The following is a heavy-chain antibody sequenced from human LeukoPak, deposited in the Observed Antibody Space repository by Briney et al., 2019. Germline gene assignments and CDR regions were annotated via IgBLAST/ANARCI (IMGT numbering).Heavy chain of an antibody. CDR3: ARIPLGYSGAYYFDY. CDR1: RGSISGSIRSYY. CDR2: ISSSGSV. J-gene: IGHJ4*02. Sequence: ASETLSLTCTVSRGSISGSIRSYYWSWLRQPPGKGLEGIGYISSSGSVNDNPSLRSRVTISVDTSKNQFFLNLTSVSAADTAVYYCARIPLGYSGAYYFDYWGQGTLVTVSP. D-gene: IGHD5-12*01. V-gene: IGHV4-4*09.